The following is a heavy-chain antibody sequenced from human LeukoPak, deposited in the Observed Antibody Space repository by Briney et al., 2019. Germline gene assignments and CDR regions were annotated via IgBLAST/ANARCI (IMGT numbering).Heavy chain of an antibody. CDR2: ILPAFGTV. CDR3: ATNPMTGYHLGDYYYFYMAV. Sequence: GASVTVSCKASGVTFSSYAISWVRQAPGQGLEWIGGILPAFGTVNSAQKFQGRVTITKEDSTTTAYMELSSLRSEDTAVYYCATNPMTGYHLGDYYYFYMAVWGKGTTVTVS. D-gene: IGHD1-20*01. V-gene: IGHV1-69*05. CDR1: GVTFSSYA. J-gene: IGHJ6*03.